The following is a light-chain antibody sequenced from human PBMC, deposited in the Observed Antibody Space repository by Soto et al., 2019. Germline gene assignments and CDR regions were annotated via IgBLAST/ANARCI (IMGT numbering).Light chain of an antibody. CDR2: DAS. CDR3: QQRSNWPT. CDR1: QSVSSY. Sequence: EIVLTHSPATLSLSPGERATLSFSSSQSVSSYLAWYQQKPGQAPRLLIYDASNRATGIPARFSGSGSGTDFTLTISSLEPEDFAVYYCQQRSNWPTFGQGTKVDIK. V-gene: IGKV3-11*01. J-gene: IGKJ1*01.